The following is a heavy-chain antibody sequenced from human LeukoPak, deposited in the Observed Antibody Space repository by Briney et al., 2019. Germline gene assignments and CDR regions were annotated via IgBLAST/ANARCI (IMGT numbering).Heavy chain of an antibody. J-gene: IGHJ4*02. CDR3: AKLPYSSGWYYFDY. CDR1: GFTFSSYA. Sequence: GGSLRLSCAASGFTFSSYAMSWVRQAPGKGLEWVSAISGSGGSTYYADSVKGRFTISRDNSKNTLYLQMNSLRAEGTAVYYCAKLPYSSGWYYFDYWGQGTLVTVSS. V-gene: IGHV3-23*01. CDR2: ISGSGGST. D-gene: IGHD6-19*01.